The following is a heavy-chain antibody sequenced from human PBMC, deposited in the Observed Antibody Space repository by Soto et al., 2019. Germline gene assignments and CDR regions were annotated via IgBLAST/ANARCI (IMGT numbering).Heavy chain of an antibody. D-gene: IGHD3-3*01. CDR2: IYHSGST. V-gene: IGHV4-38-2*02. Sequence: SETLSLTCAVSGYSISIGYYWVCIRQPPGKGLEWIWSIYHSGSTYYNPSLKSRVTISVDTSKNKLSLKLSSVTAADKAVYYCARDSSVFGVVIAPPNWFDPWCKGMXVTV. CDR3: ARDSSVFGVVIAPPNWFDP. J-gene: IGHJ5*02. CDR1: GYSISIGYY.